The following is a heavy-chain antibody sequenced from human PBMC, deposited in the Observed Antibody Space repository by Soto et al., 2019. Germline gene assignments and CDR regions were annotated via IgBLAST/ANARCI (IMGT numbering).Heavy chain of an antibody. CDR3: ARDKQLVAAYYGMDV. V-gene: IGHV3-48*02. J-gene: IGHJ6*02. D-gene: IGHD6-13*01. Sequence: EVQLVESGGGLVQPGGSLRLSCAASGFTFSSYSMNWVRQAPGKGLEWVSYISSSSSTIYYADSVKGRFTISRDNAKNSLYLQMNSQRDEDTAVYYCARDKQLVAAYYGMDVWGQGTTVTVSS. CDR2: ISSSSSTI. CDR1: GFTFSSYS.